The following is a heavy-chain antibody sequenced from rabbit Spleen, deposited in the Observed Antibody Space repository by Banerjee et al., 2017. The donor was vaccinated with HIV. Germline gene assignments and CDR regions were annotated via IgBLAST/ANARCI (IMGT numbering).Heavy chain of an antibody. CDR2: IDYGDSGKI. CDR3: LRHRASNSDWGL. Sequence: QEQLVESGGGLVQPEGSLTLTCTASGFSFSSNAMCWVRQAPGKRPEWIACIDYGDSGKIYYASWAKGRFTVSKTSSTTVTLQMTSLTVADTATYFCLRHRASNSDWGLWGQGTLVTVS. D-gene: IGHD1-1*01. V-gene: IGHV1S45*01. J-gene: IGHJ3*01. CDR1: GFSFSSNA.